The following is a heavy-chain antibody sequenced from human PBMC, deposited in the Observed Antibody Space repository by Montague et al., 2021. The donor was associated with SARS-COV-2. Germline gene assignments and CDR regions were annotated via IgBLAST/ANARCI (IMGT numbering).Heavy chain of an antibody. V-gene: IGHV4-34*01. D-gene: IGHD3-10*01. CDR3: ARLRDGVVPSPILGVGPYYSYYYMDV. CDR1: GTSFNGYY. Sequence: SETLSFTCAVHGTSFNGYYWNWIRQPPGKGLEWIGEINHGGSTKYSPSLKSRLTISADTSKNQFSLKLTSVAAADTAVYYCARLRDGVVPSPILGVGPYYSYYYMDVWGRGTTVTVSS. CDR2: INHGGST. J-gene: IGHJ6*03.